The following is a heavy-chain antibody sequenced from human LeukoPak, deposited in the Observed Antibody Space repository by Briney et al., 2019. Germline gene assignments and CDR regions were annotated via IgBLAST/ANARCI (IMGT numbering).Heavy chain of an antibody. V-gene: IGHV1-3*01. D-gene: IGHD4-17*01. CDR1: GYTFTNYA. CDR2: INAGNGHT. J-gene: IGHJ4*02. Sequence: ASVKVSCKASGYTFTNYAMHWVRQAPGQRLEWMGWINAGNGHTKYSQNFQDRVTITTDTSATTAYMELSSLRSEDTAVYYCARYFGDYFDYWARERWSPSPQ. CDR3: ARYFGDYFDY.